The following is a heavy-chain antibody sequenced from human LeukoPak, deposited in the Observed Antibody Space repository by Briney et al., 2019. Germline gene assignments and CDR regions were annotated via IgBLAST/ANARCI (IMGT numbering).Heavy chain of an antibody. CDR1: GFTFSNAW. D-gene: IGHD6-13*01. CDR3: TETLGY. Sequence: GGSLRLSCAASGFTFSNAWMTWVRQAPGKGLEWVGRIKRKTDGGTTDYAAPVKGRFTISRDDSKNTLYLQMDSLKTEDTAVYYCTETLGYWGQGTLVTVSS. CDR2: IKRKTDGGTT. V-gene: IGHV3-15*01. J-gene: IGHJ4*02.